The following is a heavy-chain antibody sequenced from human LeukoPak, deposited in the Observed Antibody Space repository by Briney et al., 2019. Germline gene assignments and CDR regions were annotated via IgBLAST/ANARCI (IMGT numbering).Heavy chain of an antibody. CDR3: ARDLRSGAYYYFYMDV. D-gene: IGHD3-3*01. CDR1: GFDFSSYG. CDR2: VSRNGDRT. Sequence: GGSLRLSCEASGFDFSSYGMHWVRQAPGKGLEYVAAVSRNGDRTYYANSVKGRFTISRDNSRNTLYLQMGSLRPEDTALYYCARDLRSGAYYYFYMDVWGNGTTVAVSS. V-gene: IGHV3-64*01. J-gene: IGHJ6*03.